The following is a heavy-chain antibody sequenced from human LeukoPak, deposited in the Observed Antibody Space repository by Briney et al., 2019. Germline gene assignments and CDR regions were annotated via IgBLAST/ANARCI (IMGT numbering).Heavy chain of an antibody. CDR3: ARRYCSGGSCYSYWYFDL. J-gene: IGHJ2*01. CDR2: ISSSGSTI. Sequence: GGSLRLSCAASGFTFGDYYMSWIRQAPGKGLEWVSYISSSGSTIYYADSVKGRFTISRDNAKNSLYLQMNSLRAEDTAVYYCARRYCSGGSCYSYWYFDLWGRGTLVTVSS. CDR1: GFTFGDYY. D-gene: IGHD2-15*01. V-gene: IGHV3-11*01.